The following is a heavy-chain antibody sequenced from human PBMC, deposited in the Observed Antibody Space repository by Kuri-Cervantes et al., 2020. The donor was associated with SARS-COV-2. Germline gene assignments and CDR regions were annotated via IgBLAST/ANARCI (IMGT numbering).Heavy chain of an antibody. CDR1: GFTFSSYG. CDR3: ARDRGKQLEWLSFRPYNWFDP. J-gene: IGHJ5*02. Sequence: LSLTCATSGFTFSSYGMHWVRQAPGKGLGWVAVISYDGSNKYYADSVKGRFTISRDNSKNTLYLQMNSLRAEDTAVYYCARDRGKQLEWLSFRPYNWFDPWGQGTLVTVSS. CDR2: ISYDGSNK. V-gene: IGHV3-30*03. D-gene: IGHD3-3*01.